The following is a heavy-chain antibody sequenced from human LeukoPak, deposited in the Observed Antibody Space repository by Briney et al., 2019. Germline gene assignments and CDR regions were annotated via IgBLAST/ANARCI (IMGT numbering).Heavy chain of an antibody. Sequence: SETLSLTCTVSGGSISSYYWSWIRQPPGKGLEWIGEINHSGSTNYNPSLKSRVTISVDTSKNQFSLKLSSVTAADTAVYYCARNSYCSSTSCYRAPEYYYYYYYMDVWGKGTTVTVSS. CDR1: GGSISSYY. J-gene: IGHJ6*03. CDR3: ARNSYCSSTSCYRAPEYYYYYYYMDV. D-gene: IGHD2-2*02. V-gene: IGHV4-34*01. CDR2: INHSGST.